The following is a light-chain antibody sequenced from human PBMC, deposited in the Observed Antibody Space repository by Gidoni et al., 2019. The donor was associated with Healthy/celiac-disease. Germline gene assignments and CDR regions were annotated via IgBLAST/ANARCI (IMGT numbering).Light chain of an antibody. V-gene: IGLV3-19*01. J-gene: IGLJ2*01. Sequence: SSELTQDPAVSVALGHTVRITCQGDSLTSYYASWYQQKPGQAPVLVIYAKNNRPSGIPDRFSGSSSGNTASLTITGAQAEDEADYYCNSRDSSGNPPVVFGGGTKLTVL. CDR1: SLTSYY. CDR2: AKN. CDR3: NSRDSSGNPPVV.